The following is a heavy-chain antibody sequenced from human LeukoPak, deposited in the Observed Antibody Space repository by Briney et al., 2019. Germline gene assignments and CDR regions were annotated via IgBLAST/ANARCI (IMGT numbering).Heavy chain of an antibody. Sequence: SETLSLTCAVYGGSFSGYYWSWIRQPPGKGLEWIGEINHSGSTNYNPSLKSRVTISVDTSKNQFSLQLNSVTPEDTAVYYCALSESAISNNWFDPWGQGTLVTVSS. CDR2: INHSGST. V-gene: IGHV4-34*01. CDR3: ALSESAISNNWFDP. CDR1: GGSFSGYY. D-gene: IGHD2-2*02. J-gene: IGHJ5*02.